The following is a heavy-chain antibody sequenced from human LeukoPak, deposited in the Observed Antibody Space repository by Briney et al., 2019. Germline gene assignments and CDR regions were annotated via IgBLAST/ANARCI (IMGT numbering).Heavy chain of an antibody. CDR2: ISAYNGNT. J-gene: IGHJ5*02. V-gene: IGHV1-18*01. Sequence: ASVKVSCKASGYTFTSYGISWVRQAPGQGLEWMGWISAYNGNTNYAQKLQGRVTMTTDTSTSTAYMELRSLRSDDTAVYYCARVPYYDILTGYSGPWGQGTLVPVSS. CDR3: ARVPYYDILTGYSGP. CDR1: GYTFTSYG. D-gene: IGHD3-9*01.